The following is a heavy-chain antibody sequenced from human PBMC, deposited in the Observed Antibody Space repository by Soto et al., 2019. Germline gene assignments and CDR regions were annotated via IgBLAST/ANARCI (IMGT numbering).Heavy chain of an antibody. D-gene: IGHD6-6*01. J-gene: IGHJ4*02. CDR2: MHHAGSS. Sequence: SETLSLTCAVSGGSISSNNWWNWVRQPPGKGLEWIGEMHHAGSSNYNPSLKSRLTISVDKSKNHFSLNLYSVTAADTAVYYCARNPSSARPPYYFDYWGQGILVTVSS. CDR1: GGSISSNNW. CDR3: ARNPSSARPPYYFDY. V-gene: IGHV4-4*02.